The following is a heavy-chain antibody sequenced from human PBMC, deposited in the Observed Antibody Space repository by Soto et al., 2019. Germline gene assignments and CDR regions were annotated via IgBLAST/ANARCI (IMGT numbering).Heavy chain of an antibody. CDR3: ARAIPPQLVPDY. CDR2: IYYSGST. Sequence: SETLSLTCTVSGGSISSGDYYWSWIRQPPGKGLEWIGYIYYSGSTYYNPSLKSRVTISVDTSKNQFSLKLSSVTAADTAVYYCARAIPPQLVPDYWGQGTLVTVSS. J-gene: IGHJ4*02. D-gene: IGHD6-13*01. CDR1: GGSISSGDYY. V-gene: IGHV4-30-4*01.